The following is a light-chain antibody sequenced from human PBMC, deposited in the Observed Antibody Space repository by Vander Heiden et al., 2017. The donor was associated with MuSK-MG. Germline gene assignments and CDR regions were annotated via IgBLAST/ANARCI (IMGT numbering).Light chain of an antibody. V-gene: IGKV1-39*01. CDR1: QSICSY. CDR3: QQSYSSPCS. CDR2: TAS. J-gene: IGKJ2*04. Sequence: DIQMTQSPSSLSASVGDRVTITCRASQSICSYLNWYQQKPGKAPKLLIYTASSLQSGVPSRFSGSGSGTDFTLTISSLQPEDFATYYCQQSYSSPCSFGQGTKLEIK.